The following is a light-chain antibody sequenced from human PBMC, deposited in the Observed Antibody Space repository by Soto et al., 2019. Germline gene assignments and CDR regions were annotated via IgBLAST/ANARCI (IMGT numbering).Light chain of an antibody. Sequence: SYELTQPPSVSVAPGKTASITCGGNNIGSKSVHWYQQKPGQAPVLVIYYDSDRPSGIPERFSGSNSGNTATLTISRVEAGDEADYYCQVWDSSSELVVFGGGTKLTVL. CDR3: QVWDSSSELVV. CDR2: YDS. J-gene: IGLJ2*01. CDR1: NIGSKS. V-gene: IGLV3-21*04.